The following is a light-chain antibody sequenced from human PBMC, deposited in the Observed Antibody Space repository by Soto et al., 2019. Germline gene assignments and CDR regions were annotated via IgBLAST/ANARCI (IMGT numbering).Light chain of an antibody. CDR1: RDVYINA. Sequence: VVLTQSPATLSLSPGEPATLSCRASRDVYINALAWYQQKPGRTPTLLIYGASTRATGIPDRFSATGSGTEFTLTISRLEPEDFAVYYCQQYGSSPPYTFGQGTKLEIK. CDR2: GAS. J-gene: IGKJ2*01. V-gene: IGKV3-20*01. CDR3: QQYGSSPPYT.